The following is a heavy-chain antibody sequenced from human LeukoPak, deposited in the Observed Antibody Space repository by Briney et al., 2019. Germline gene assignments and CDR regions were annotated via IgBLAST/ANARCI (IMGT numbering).Heavy chain of an antibody. Sequence: ASVKVSCKASGGTFSSYAISWVRQAPGQGLEWMGGIIPIFGTANYAQKFQGRVTITADKSTSTAYMELSSLRSEDTAVYYCAREGDIVATNWFDPWGQGTLVTVSS. CDR3: AREGDIVATNWFDP. J-gene: IGHJ5*02. V-gene: IGHV1-69*06. D-gene: IGHD5-12*01. CDR1: GGTFSSYA. CDR2: IIPIFGTA.